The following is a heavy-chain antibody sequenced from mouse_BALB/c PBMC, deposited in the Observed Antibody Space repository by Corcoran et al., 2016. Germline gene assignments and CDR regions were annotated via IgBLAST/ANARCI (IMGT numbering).Heavy chain of an antibody. Sequence: EVQLQQSGAEFVKPGASVKSSCTASGFIIKDTSMDWVKHRPEQCLEWIGRIDPANGNTKYDPLFQGKATITADTSSNAAYLQLGSLTSEESADYYRARYGNCFAYWGQGTLVTVSA. J-gene: IGHJ3*01. CDR2: IDPANGNT. D-gene: IGHD2-1*01. CDR3: ARYGNCFAY. V-gene: IGHV14-3*02. CDR1: GFIIKDTS.